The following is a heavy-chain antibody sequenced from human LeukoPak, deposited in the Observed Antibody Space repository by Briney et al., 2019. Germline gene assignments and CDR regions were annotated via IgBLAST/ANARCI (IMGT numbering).Heavy chain of an antibody. CDR1: GGSISSSSYY. Sequence: SETLSLTCTVSGGSISSSSYYWGWIRQPPGKGLEWIGSMYYSGSTYYNPSLKSRVTISVDTSKNQFSLKLSSVTAADTAVYYCARRPYSYGYRVFDYWGQGTLVTVSS. CDR2: MYYSGST. D-gene: IGHD5-18*01. J-gene: IGHJ4*02. CDR3: ARRPYSYGYRVFDY. V-gene: IGHV4-39*07.